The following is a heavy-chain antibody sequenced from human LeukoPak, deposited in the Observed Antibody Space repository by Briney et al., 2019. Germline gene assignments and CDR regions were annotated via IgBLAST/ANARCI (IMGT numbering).Heavy chain of an antibody. Sequence: GASVKVSCKASGFTFTSSAMQWVRQARGQRLEWIGWIVVGSGNTNYAQKFQGRVTITTDESTSTAYMELSSLRSEDTAVYYCARDAIAAAGSPFDYWGQGTLVTVSS. CDR3: ARDAIAAAGSPFDY. V-gene: IGHV1-58*02. CDR2: IVVGSGNT. J-gene: IGHJ4*02. CDR1: GFTFTSSA. D-gene: IGHD6-13*01.